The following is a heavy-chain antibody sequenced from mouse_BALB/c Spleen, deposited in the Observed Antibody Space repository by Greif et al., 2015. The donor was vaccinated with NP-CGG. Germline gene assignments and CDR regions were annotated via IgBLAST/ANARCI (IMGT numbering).Heavy chain of an antibody. CDR1: GYTFTSYW. CDR3: ASYYYGSSYAMDY. V-gene: IGHV1-7*01. J-gene: IGHJ4*01. CDR2: INPSTGYT. D-gene: IGHD1-1*01. Sequence: VQLQESGAELAKPGALVKMSCKASGYTFTSYWMHWVKQRPGQGLEWIGYINPSTGYTEYNQKFKDKATLTADKSSSTAYMQLSSLTSEDSAVYYCASYYYGSSYAMDYWGQGTSVTVSS.